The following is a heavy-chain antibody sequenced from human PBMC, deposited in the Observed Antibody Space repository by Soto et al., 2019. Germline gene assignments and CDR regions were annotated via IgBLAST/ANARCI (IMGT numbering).Heavy chain of an antibody. CDR1: GFTFINTG. CDR2: ITGNGDTT. CDR3: AKIDGYFDY. D-gene: IGHD3-22*01. Sequence: EVQVLQSGGGLVPPGGSLRLSCAGSGFTFINTGMSWVCQAPGQGLEWVSAITGNGDTTYYADSVKGRFTISRDNSNSTLYLQMNSLRAEDTAVYYCAKIDGYFDYWGQGTLVTVSS. J-gene: IGHJ4*02. V-gene: IGHV3-23*01.